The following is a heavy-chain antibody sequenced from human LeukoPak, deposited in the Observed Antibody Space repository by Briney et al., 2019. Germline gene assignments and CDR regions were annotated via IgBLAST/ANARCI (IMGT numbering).Heavy chain of an antibody. J-gene: IGHJ6*02. CDR3: AKGGEFYYYGLDV. Sequence: GGSLRLSCAASGFTFDDYAMHWVRQAPGKGLEWVSGISWNSGSIGYADSVKGRFTISRDNAKNSLYLQMNSLRAEDTAVFYCAKGGEFYYYGLDVWGQGTTVTVSS. CDR1: GFTFDDYA. V-gene: IGHV3-9*01. D-gene: IGHD3-16*01. CDR2: ISWNSGSI.